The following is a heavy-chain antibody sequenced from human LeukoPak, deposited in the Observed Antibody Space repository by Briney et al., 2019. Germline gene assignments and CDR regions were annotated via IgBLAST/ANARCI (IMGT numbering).Heavy chain of an antibody. CDR1: GGSISSSSYY. Sequence: PSESLSLTCTVSGGSISSSSYYWGWIRQPPGKGLEWIGSIYYSGSTYYNPSLKSRVTISVDTSKNQFSLKLSSVTAADTAVYYCARGQVSSTRYSSGWYYFDYWGQGTLVTVST. D-gene: IGHD6-19*01. CDR2: IYYSGST. CDR3: ARGQVSSTRYSSGWYYFDY. J-gene: IGHJ4*02. V-gene: IGHV4-39*07.